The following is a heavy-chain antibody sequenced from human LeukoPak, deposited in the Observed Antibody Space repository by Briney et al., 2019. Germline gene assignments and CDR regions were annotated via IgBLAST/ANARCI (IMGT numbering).Heavy chain of an antibody. CDR1: GFTFSDYY. Sequence: GGSLRLSCAASGFTFSDYYMSWIRQTPRKGLEWLAYISSSGSSIDYADSVKGRFTVSRDNGRNSLFLQMNSLRAEDTAIYYCVRVKGGWLGEKTYDYLGQGTLVTVSP. CDR3: VRVKGGWLGEKTYDY. J-gene: IGHJ4*02. V-gene: IGHV3-11*01. D-gene: IGHD5-24*01. CDR2: ISSSGSSI.